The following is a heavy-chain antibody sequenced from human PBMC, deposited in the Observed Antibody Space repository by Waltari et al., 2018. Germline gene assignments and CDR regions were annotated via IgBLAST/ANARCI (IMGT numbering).Heavy chain of an antibody. CDR2: SNLNSGGT. CDR1: GYTFTGYY. Sequence: QVQLVQSGAEVKKPGASVKVSCKASGYTFTGYYMHWVRQAPGQGLEWMGWSNLNSGGTNNAQKYQGRVNMNGETSIRTSYMEQRSLSFDDMAVDYGAGDSVGASSFAYWGQGTMVTVYS. D-gene: IGHD1-26*01. V-gene: IGHV1-2*02. CDR3: AGDSVGASSFAY. J-gene: IGHJ4*02.